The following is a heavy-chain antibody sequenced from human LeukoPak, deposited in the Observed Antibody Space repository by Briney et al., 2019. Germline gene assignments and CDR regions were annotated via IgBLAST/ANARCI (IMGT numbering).Heavy chain of an antibody. CDR3: ANRYIAVAGTVFDY. CDR1: GFTVSSNY. J-gene: IGHJ4*02. Sequence: GGSLRLSCAASGFTVSSNYMSWVRQAPGKGLKWVSVIYSGGSTYYADSVKGRFTISRDNSKNTLYLQMNSLRAEDTAVYYCANRYIAVAGTVFDYWGQGTLVTVSS. V-gene: IGHV3-66*02. CDR2: IYSGGST. D-gene: IGHD6-19*01.